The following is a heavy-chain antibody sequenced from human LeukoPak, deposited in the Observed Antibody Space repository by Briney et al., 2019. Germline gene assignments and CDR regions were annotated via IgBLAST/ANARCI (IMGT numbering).Heavy chain of an antibody. D-gene: IGHD3-22*01. Sequence: GGSLRLSCAASGFTFSSYSMNWVRQAPGKGLEWVSSISSSSSYIYYADSVKGRFTISRDNAKNTLYLQMNSLRAEDTAVYYCAKALHYDSSGYYYVLSDYYYYMDVWGKGTTVTISS. J-gene: IGHJ6*03. CDR2: ISSSSSYI. CDR1: GFTFSSYS. CDR3: AKALHYDSSGYYYVLSDYYYYMDV. V-gene: IGHV3-21*04.